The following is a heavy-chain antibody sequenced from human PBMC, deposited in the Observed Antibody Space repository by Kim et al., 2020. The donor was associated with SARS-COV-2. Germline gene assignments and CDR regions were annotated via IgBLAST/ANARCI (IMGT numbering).Heavy chain of an antibody. D-gene: IGHD3-10*01. CDR2: IYYSGST. V-gene: IGHV4-59*13. Sequence: SETLSLTCTVSGGSISSYYWSWIRQPPGKGLEWIGYIYYSGSTNYNPSLKSRVTISVDTSKNQFSLKLSSVTAADTAVYYCARVARNGEGPTNFDYWGQGTLVTVSS. CDR3: ARVARNGEGPTNFDY. CDR1: GGSISSYY. J-gene: IGHJ4*02.